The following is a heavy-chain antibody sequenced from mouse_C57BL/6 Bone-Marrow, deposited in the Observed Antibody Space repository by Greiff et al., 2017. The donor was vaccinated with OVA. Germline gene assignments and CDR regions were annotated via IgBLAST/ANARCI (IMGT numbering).Heavy chain of an antibody. CDR3: AKAYYGYWYFDV. CDR1: GFSLTSYG. Sequence: VQLQQSGPGLVQPSQSLSITCTVSGFSLTSYGVHWVRQSPGKGLEWLGVIWRGGSTDSNAAFMSRLSITKDNSKSQVVFKMNSLQAEDTAIYYCAKAYYGYWYFDVWGTGTTVTVSS. V-gene: IGHV2-5*01. CDR2: IWRGGST. J-gene: IGHJ1*03. D-gene: IGHD2-10*01.